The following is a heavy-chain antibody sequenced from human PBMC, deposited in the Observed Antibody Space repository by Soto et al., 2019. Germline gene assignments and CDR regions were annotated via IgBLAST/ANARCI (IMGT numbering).Heavy chain of an antibody. D-gene: IGHD6-19*01. V-gene: IGHV3-30*03. CDR1: GFTFRSYA. CDR2: ISYDESDK. J-gene: IGHJ4*02. CDR3: ARDLSVAGPDY. Sequence: GSLRLSCAASGFTFRSYAMHWVRQAPGKGLEWVAVISYDESDKYYADSLKGRFTISRDNSKNTLYLQMNSLRGEDTAVYYCARDLSVAGPDYWGQGTLVTVSS.